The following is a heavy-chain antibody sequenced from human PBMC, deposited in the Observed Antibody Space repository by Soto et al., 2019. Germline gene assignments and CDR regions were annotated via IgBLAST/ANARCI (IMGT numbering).Heavy chain of an antibody. Sequence: GGSLRLSCAASGFTFSNHAMSWVHQAPGKGLEWVSGIGGSGRNTYYADSVKGRFTISRDNSKNTLYLQMSSLRAEDTAVYYCAKGRKIVAGSSTAFDYWGQGTLVTVSS. D-gene: IGHD6-19*01. J-gene: IGHJ4*02. V-gene: IGHV3-23*01. CDR3: AKGRKIVAGSSTAFDY. CDR2: IGGSGRNT. CDR1: GFTFSNHA.